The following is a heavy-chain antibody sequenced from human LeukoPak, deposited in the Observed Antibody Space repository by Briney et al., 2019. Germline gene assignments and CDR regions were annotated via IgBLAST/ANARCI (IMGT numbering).Heavy chain of an antibody. CDR1: GYTFTSYG. V-gene: IGHV1-18*01. CDR3: ARDSCSGGSCQTAN. CDR2: ISAYNGNT. D-gene: IGHD2-15*01. J-gene: IGHJ4*02. Sequence: GSVKVSCKASGYTFTSYGISWVRQAPGQGLEWMGWISAYNGNTNYAQKLQGRVTMTRDTSTSTVYMELSSLRSEDTAVYYCARDSCSGGSCQTANWGQGTLVTVSS.